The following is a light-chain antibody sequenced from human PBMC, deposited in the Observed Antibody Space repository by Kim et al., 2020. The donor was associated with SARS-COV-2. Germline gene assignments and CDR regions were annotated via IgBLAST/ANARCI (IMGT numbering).Light chain of an antibody. Sequence: LSPGERATLACRASQSVSSYLAWYQQKPGQAPRLLIYDASKRATGIPARFSGSGSGTDFTLTISSLEPEDFAVYYCQQRSNWPPTFGGGTKVDIK. V-gene: IGKV3-11*01. CDR3: QQRSNWPPT. J-gene: IGKJ4*01. CDR1: QSVSSY. CDR2: DAS.